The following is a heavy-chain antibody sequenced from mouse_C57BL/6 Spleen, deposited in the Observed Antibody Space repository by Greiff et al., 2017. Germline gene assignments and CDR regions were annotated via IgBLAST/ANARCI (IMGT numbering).Heavy chain of an antibody. J-gene: IGHJ2*01. V-gene: IGHV1-55*01. CDR2: IYPGSGST. CDR1: GYTFTSYW. Sequence: QVQLQQPGAELVKPGASVKMSCKASGYTFTSYWITWVKQRPGQGLEWIGEIYPGSGSTNYNEKFKSKATLTVDTSSSTAYMQLSSLTSEDSAVYYCARCTTVVVNFDYWGQGTTLTVSS. CDR3: ARCTTVVVNFDY. D-gene: IGHD1-1*01.